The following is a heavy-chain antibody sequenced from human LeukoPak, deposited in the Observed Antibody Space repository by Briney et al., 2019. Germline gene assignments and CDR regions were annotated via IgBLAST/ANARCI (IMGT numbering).Heavy chain of an antibody. CDR1: GFTFSSHW. CDR2: IDSDGSST. Sequence: GGSLRLSCAASGFTFSSHWMNWVRQAPGKGLVWVSRIDSDGSSTTYVDSVKGRFTISRDNAKNTLYLQMNSLRAEDTAVYYCAKSGRNWAYLEYWGQGTLVTVSS. CDR3: AKSGRNWAYLEY. J-gene: IGHJ4*02. D-gene: IGHD7-27*01. V-gene: IGHV3-74*01.